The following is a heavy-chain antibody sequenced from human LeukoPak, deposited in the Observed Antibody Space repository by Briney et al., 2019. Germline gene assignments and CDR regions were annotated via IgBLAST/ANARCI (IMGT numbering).Heavy chain of an antibody. D-gene: IGHD3-16*01. CDR3: AKDFFPKTSVYYFDS. V-gene: IGHV3-30*18. J-gene: IGHJ4*02. Sequence: GGSLRLSCAASGFTFSSYGMHWVRQAPGKGLEWVAVVSYDGGSKHYQDSVNGRFTISRDNSKNTLYLQMNSLRAEDTAVYYCAKDFFPKTSVYYFDSWGQETLVTVSS. CDR1: GFTFSSYG. CDR2: VSYDGGSK.